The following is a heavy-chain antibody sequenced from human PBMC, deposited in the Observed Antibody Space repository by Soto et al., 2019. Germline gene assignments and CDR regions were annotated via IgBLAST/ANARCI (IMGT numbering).Heavy chain of an antibody. CDR3: ARGGYSSGRNWFDA. D-gene: IGHD6-19*01. Sequence: SQTLSLTCAISGDSVSSNSAAWNWIRQSPSRGLEWLGRTYYRSKWYNDYAVSVKSRITISPDTSKNQFSLQLNSVTPEDTAVYYCARGGYSSGRNWFDAWGQGTLVTVSS. CDR1: GDSVSSNSAA. V-gene: IGHV6-1*01. J-gene: IGHJ5*02. CDR2: TYYRSKWYN.